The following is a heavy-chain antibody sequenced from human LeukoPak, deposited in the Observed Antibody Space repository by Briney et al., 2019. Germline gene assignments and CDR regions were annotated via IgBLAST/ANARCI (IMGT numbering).Heavy chain of an antibody. J-gene: IGHJ4*02. CDR2: IRYDGSNK. D-gene: IGHD4-17*01. CDR3: AKEGTVTPIDY. Sequence: PGGSLRLSCAASGFTFSNYGMHWVRQAPGKGLEWVAFIRYDGSNKCSADSVKGRLTISRDISKNTLYLHMNSLRVEDTAVYYCAKEGTVTPIDYWGQGTLVTVSS. CDR1: GFTFSNYG. V-gene: IGHV3-30*02.